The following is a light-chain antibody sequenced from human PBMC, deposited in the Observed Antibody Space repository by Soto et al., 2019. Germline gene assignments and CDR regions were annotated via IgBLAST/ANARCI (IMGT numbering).Light chain of an antibody. Sequence: EIVVTQSPATLSVSPGERVTLSGRSSQSVSSYLAWYQQKPGQAPRLLIYDASNRATGIPARFSGSGSGTEFSLTISSLQSEDVAVYYCQQYNNWPSWTFGQGTKVEIK. J-gene: IGKJ1*01. CDR2: DAS. CDR3: QQYNNWPSWT. CDR1: QSVSSY. V-gene: IGKV3D-15*01.